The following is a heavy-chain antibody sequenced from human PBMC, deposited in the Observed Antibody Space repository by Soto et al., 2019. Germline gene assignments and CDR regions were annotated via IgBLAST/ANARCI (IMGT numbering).Heavy chain of an antibody. V-gene: IGHV1-18*01. CDR1: GYTFTSYG. CDR3: VRGDYCSGGNCHSEPMF. Sequence: AASVKVSCKASGYTFTSYGISWVRQAPGQGREWMGWISAYNGNTNYAQELQGRVTMTTDTSTSTASMELSSLRSDDTAMYYCVRGDYCSGGNCHSEPMFWGQGTLVTVSS. J-gene: IGHJ1*01. D-gene: IGHD2-15*01. CDR2: ISAYNGNT.